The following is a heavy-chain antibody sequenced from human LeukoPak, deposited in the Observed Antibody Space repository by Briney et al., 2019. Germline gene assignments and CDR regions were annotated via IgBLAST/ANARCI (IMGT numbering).Heavy chain of an antibody. D-gene: IGHD4-17*01. CDR2: IYYSGST. Sequence: PSETLSLTCTVSGGSISSYYWSWIRQPPGKGLEWIGYIYYSGSTNYNPSLKSRVTISVDTSKNQFSLKLSSVTAADTAVYYCARDGNGDYGEFDYWGQGTLVTVSS. CDR3: ARDGNGDYGEFDY. V-gene: IGHV4-59*12. J-gene: IGHJ4*02. CDR1: GGSISSYY.